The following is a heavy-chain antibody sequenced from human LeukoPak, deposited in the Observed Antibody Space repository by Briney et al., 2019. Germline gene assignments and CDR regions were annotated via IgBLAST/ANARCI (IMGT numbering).Heavy chain of an antibody. V-gene: IGHV3-21*01. J-gene: IGHJ3*02. CDR1: LCTFSSYS. D-gene: IGHD2-8*01. CDR3: ARDRTRDAFDI. CDR2: ISSSSSYI. Sequence: GGSLRLSCAATLCTFSSYSMNWVRQAPGKGLEWVSSISSSSSYIYYADSVKGRFTISRDNAKNSLYLQMNSLRAEDTAVYYCARDRTRDAFDIWGQGTMVTVSS.